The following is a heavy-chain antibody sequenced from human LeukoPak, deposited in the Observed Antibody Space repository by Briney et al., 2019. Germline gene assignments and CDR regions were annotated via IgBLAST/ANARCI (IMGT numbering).Heavy chain of an antibody. CDR3: AKAVNYGDYRWSDP. CDR2: IGAGGITT. J-gene: IGHJ5*02. D-gene: IGHD4-17*01. Sequence: GGSLRLSCAASGFTFSSYAMSWVRQAPGKGLEWVSSIGAGGITTYYADSVKGRFTTSRDNSKNTLFLHMNTLRAEDMAVYYCAKAVNYGDYRWSDPWGQGTLVTVSS. CDR1: GFTFSSYA. V-gene: IGHV3-23*01.